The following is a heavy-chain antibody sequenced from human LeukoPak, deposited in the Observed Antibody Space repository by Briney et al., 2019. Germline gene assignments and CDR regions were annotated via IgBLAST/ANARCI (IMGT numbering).Heavy chain of an antibody. CDR1: GFTFSSYA. D-gene: IGHD6-19*01. CDR3: ANIGPFLRQWLAGNSDAFDI. V-gene: IGHV3-23*01. J-gene: IGHJ3*02. Sequence: GGSLRLSCAASGFTFSSYAMSWVRQAPGKGLEWVSAISGSGRSTYYADSVKGRFTISRDNSKNTLYLQMNSLRAEDTAVYYCANIGPFLRQWLAGNSDAFDIWGQGTMVTVSS. CDR2: ISGSGRST.